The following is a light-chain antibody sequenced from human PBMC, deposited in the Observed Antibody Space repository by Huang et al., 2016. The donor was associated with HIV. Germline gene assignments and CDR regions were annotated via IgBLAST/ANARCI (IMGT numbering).Light chain of an antibody. CDR1: QSVGSN. J-gene: IGKJ1*01. CDR3: QQHNTWPRT. V-gene: IGKV3-15*01. CDR2: AAS. Sequence: EIVMTQSPATLSVSPGARATLSCRASQSVGSNLVWYQQRRGQAPRLLIYAASTRASGTPARFSGSGSGTEFTLTVSSLQSEDFAVYYCQQHNTWPRTFGQGTRV.